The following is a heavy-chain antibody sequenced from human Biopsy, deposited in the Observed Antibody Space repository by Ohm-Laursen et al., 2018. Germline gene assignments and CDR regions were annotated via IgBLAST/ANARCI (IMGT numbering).Heavy chain of an antibody. CDR2: ISPSGATT. CDR3: ARAGVGSDGTDSYYYGMDV. CDR1: GYTFTDYD. D-gene: IGHD5-24*01. Sequence: ASVKVSCKASGYTFTDYDIIWVRQATGQGPEWMGVISPSGATTSFSQKFQGRITMTRDTSTGTVYMDLNSLGSEDTAVYYCARAGVGSDGTDSYYYGMDVWGPGTTVTVSS. V-gene: IGHV1-46*01. J-gene: IGHJ6*02.